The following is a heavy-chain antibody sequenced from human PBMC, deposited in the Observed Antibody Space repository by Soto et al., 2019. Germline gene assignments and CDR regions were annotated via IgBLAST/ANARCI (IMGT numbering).Heavy chain of an antibody. CDR1: GGSFSGYY. J-gene: IGHJ6*03. D-gene: IGHD3-9*01. V-gene: IGHV4-34*01. Sequence: SETLSLTCAVYGGSFSGYYWSWIRQPPGKGLEWIGEINHSGSTNYNPSLKSRVTISVDTSKNQFSLKLSSVTAADTAVYYCARNNYDILTGALAYYYYYMDVWGKGTTVTVSS. CDR3: ARNNYDILTGALAYYYYYMDV. CDR2: INHSGST.